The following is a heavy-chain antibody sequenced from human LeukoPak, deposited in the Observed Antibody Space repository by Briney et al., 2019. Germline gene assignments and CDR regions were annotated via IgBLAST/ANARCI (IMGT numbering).Heavy chain of an antibody. V-gene: IGHV3-48*01. CDR3: ASPGHSSGYF. D-gene: IGHD3-22*01. CDR1: GFTFSSYS. Sequence: HPGGSLRLTCAASGFTFSSYSMNWVRQAPGRGLEWVSYISSSSSTIYYADSVKGRFTISRDNAKNSLYLQMNSLRAEDTAVYYCASPGHSSGYFWGQGTLVTVSS. J-gene: IGHJ4*02. CDR2: ISSSSSTI.